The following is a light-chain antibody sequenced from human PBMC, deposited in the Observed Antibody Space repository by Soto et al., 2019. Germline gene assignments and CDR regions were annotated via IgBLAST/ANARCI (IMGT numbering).Light chain of an antibody. Sequence: EIVMTQSPDTLSVSLGERATLSCRASQSVRSSLAWYQQKPGQAPRLLIYDASTRAPGIPARFSGSGSGTELTLTISSLQSDDFAVYHCQQYNNWRPTFGHGTRLEIK. V-gene: IGKV3-15*01. CDR1: QSVRSS. J-gene: IGKJ5*01. CDR2: DAS. CDR3: QQYNNWRPT.